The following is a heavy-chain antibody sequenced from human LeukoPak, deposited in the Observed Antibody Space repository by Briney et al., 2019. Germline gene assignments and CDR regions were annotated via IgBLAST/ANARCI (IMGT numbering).Heavy chain of an antibody. J-gene: IGHJ4*02. D-gene: IGHD5-24*01. CDR2: ISYDGSNK. Sequence: PGGSLRLSCAASGFTFSSYGMHWVRQAPGKGLEWVAVISYDGSNKYYADSVKGRFTISRDNSKNTLYLQMSSLRAEDTAVYYCAKDGVEMALDYWGQGTLVTVSS. CDR1: GFTFSSYG. CDR3: AKDGVEMALDY. V-gene: IGHV3-30*18.